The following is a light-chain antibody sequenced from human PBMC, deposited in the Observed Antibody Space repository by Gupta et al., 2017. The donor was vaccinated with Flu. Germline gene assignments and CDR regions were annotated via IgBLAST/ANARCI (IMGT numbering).Light chain of an antibody. CDR3: MQGSRWPWA. J-gene: IGKJ1*01. CDR1: QSLVYSDGNTY. Sequence: EVVMTQSPLSLPVTLGQPAYISCRSSQSLVYSDGNTYLHWFQQRPGQSPMRLIYQVSHRESGVPDRFSGSGSGTDFTLKISRVEAEDVGVYYCMQGSRWPWAFGQGTKVEIK. V-gene: IGKV2-30*01. CDR2: QVS.